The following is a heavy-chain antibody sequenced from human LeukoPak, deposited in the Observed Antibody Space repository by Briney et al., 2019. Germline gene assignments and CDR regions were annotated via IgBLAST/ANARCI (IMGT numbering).Heavy chain of an antibody. CDR2: IYYSGST. J-gene: IGHJ4*02. CDR1: GGSISSYY. D-gene: IGHD6-6*01. Sequence: PSETLSLTCTVSGGSISSYYWSWIRQPPGKGLEWIGYIYYSGSTNYNPPLKSRVTTSVDTSKNQFSLKLSSVTAADTAVYYCARLYSSSSGTSLDYWGQGTLVTVSS. CDR3: ARLYSSSSGTSLDY. V-gene: IGHV4-59*01.